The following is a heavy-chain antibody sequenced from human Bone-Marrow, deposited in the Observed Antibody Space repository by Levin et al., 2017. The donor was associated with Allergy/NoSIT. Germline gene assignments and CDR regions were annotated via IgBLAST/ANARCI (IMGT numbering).Heavy chain of an antibody. Sequence: GGSLRLSCAASGFTFSTYAMTWVRQAPGKGLEWICSISGSGSITYYGDSVKGRVTISRDNSRDTMYLQMSSLRAEDTAVYFCAKDRDSSSARAYGLDVWGQGTTVTVSS. CDR1: GFTFSTYA. CDR2: ISGSGSIT. V-gene: IGHV3-23*02. CDR3: AKDRDSSSARAYGLDV. D-gene: IGHD3-22*01. J-gene: IGHJ6*02.